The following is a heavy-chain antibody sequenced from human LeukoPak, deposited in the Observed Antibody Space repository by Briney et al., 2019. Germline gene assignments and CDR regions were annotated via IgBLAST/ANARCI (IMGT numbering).Heavy chain of an antibody. CDR1: GGSISSGGYY. CDR2: IYYSGST. CDR3: ARWASYDILTGYYYNWFDP. V-gene: IGHV4-31*03. J-gene: IGHJ5*02. D-gene: IGHD3-9*01. Sequence: PSQTLSLTCTVSGGSISSGGYYWSWIRQHPGKGLEWIGYIYYSGSTYYNPSLKSRVTISVDTSKNQFSLKLSSVTAADTAVYYCARWASYDILTGYYYNWFDPWGQGTLVTVSS.